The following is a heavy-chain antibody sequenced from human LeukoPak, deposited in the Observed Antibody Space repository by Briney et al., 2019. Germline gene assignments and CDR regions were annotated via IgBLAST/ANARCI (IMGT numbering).Heavy chain of an antibody. CDR2: IHNSGRT. Sequence: ASETLSLTCSVSGGSVSSYYWSWLRQSPGKGLEWIGYIHNSGRTNYNPSLKSRVTGFVDTSKNQVSLRLSSVTAADTVVYYCARQGTIASESYFDYWGQGALVTVSS. J-gene: IGHJ4*02. CDR3: ARQGTIASESYFDY. V-gene: IGHV4-59*08. D-gene: IGHD1-26*01. CDR1: GGSVSSYY.